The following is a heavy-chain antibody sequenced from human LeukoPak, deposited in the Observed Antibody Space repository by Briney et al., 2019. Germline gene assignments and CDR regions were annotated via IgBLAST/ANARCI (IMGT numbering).Heavy chain of an antibody. D-gene: IGHD3-10*01. CDR1: GGSFSGYY. CDR2: LNHSGST. V-gene: IGHV4-34*01. J-gene: IGHJ6*04. Sequence: SETLSLTCAVYGGSFSGYYWSWIRQPPGKGLEWIGELNHSGSTNYNPSLKSRVTISVDTSKNQFSLKLSSVTAADTAVYYCARGSGSGSPKGSYYYYGMDVWGKGTTVTVSS. CDR3: ARGSGSGSPKGSYYYYGMDV.